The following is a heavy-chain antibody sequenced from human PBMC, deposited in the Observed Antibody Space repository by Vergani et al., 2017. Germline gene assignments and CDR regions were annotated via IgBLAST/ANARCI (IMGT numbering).Heavy chain of an antibody. V-gene: IGHV1-3*01. J-gene: IGHJ6*02. CDR3: ASGGNGLNPSNGMDV. CDR2: INAGNGNT. Sequence: QVQLVQSGAEVKKPGASVKVSCKASGYTFTSSAMHWVRQAPGQRLEWMGWINAGNGNTKYSQKFQGRVTITRDTSASTAYMELSSLRSEDTAVYYCASGGNGLNPSNGMDVWGQGTTVTVSS. D-gene: IGHD3-16*01. CDR1: GYTFTSSA.